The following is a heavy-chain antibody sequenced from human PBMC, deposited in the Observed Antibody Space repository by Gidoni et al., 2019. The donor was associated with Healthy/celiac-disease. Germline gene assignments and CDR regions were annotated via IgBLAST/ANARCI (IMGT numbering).Heavy chain of an antibody. CDR1: GFTFSSYS. J-gene: IGHJ4*02. V-gene: IGHV3-21*01. CDR2: ISSSSSYI. CDR3: AASPGGYYDY. Sequence: EVQLVESGGGMVKRGGSVRLSCAASGFTFSSYSMHWVRQAPGEGLGWVSSISSSSSYIYYADSVKGRFTISRDNAKNSLYLQMTSLRAEDTAVYYCAASPGGYYDYWGQGTLVTVSS. D-gene: IGHD3-22*01.